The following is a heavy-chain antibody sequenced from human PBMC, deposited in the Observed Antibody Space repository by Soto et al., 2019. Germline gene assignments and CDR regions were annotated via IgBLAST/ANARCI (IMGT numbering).Heavy chain of an antibody. V-gene: IGHV4-39*01. CDR3: ARHSYTAAGPPGW. CDR1: GGSISSSSYY. J-gene: IGHJ4*02. CDR2: IYYSGST. D-gene: IGHD6-13*01. Sequence: SETLSLTCTVSGGSISSSSYYWGWIRQPPGKGLEWIGSIYYSGSTYYNPSLKSRVTISVDTSKNQFSLKLSSVTAADTAVYYCARHSYTAAGPPGWWGQGTLVTVSS.